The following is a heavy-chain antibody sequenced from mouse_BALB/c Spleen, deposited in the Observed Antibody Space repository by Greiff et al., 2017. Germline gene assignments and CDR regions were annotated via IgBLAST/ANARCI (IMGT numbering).Heavy chain of an antibody. CDR2: ISSGGSYT. Sequence: EVKVVESGGGLVKPGGSLKLSCAASGFTFSSYTMSWVRQTPEKRLEWVATISSGGSYTYYPDSVKGRFTISRDNAKNTLYLQMSSLKSEDTAMYYCTRSTGYPAWFAYWGQGTLVTVSA. V-gene: IGHV5-6-4*01. J-gene: IGHJ3*01. CDR3: TRSTGYPAWFAY. CDR1: GFTFSSYT. D-gene: IGHD2-1*01.